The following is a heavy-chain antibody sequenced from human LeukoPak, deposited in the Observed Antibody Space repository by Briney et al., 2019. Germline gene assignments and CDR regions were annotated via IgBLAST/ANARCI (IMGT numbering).Heavy chain of an antibody. CDR3: ARDSSGFIAAAGRRGPAYYYYGMDV. CDR2: IYYSGST. V-gene: IGHV4-31*03. D-gene: IGHD6-13*01. J-gene: IGHJ6*02. Sequence: PSQTLSLTCTVSGGSISSGGYYWSWIRQHPGKGLEWIGYIYYSGSTYYNPSLKSRVTISVDTSKNQFSLKLSSVTAADTAVYYCARDSSGFIAAAGRRGPAYYYYGMDVWGQGTTVTVSS. CDR1: GGSISSGGYY.